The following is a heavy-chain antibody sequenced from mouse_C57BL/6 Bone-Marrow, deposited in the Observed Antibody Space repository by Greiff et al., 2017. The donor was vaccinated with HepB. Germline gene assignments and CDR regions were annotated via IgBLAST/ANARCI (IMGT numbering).Heavy chain of an antibody. CDR2: INPSSGYT. V-gene: IGHV1-7*01. J-gene: IGHJ2*01. CDR3: EALYYGYFDY. Sequence: QVQLQQSGAELAKPGASVKLSCKASGYTFTSYWMHWVKQRPGQGLEWIGYINPSSGYTKYNQKFKDKATLTADKSSSTAYMQLSSLSYEDSAVYYCEALYYGYFDYWGQGTTLTVSS. D-gene: IGHD1-1*02. CDR1: GYTFTSYW.